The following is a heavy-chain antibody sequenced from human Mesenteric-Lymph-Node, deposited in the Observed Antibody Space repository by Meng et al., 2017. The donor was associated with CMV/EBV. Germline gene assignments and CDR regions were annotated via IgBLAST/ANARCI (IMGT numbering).Heavy chain of an antibody. CDR1: GGSFSGYY. V-gene: IGHV4-34*01. Sequence: QVQVHQWGAGLLKPSETRSVTCAVYGGSFSGYYWNWIRQSPEKGLEWIGEINHSGSTTYNPSFTSRIIISVDTSTNQISLNMSSVTAADTAVYYCARGSSYDILTGYFDYWGQGALVTVSS. CDR2: INHSGST. J-gene: IGHJ4*02. CDR3: ARGSSYDILTGYFDY. D-gene: IGHD3-9*01.